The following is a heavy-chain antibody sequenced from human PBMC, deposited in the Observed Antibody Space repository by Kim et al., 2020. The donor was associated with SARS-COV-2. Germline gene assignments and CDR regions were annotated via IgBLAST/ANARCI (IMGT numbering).Heavy chain of an antibody. V-gene: IGHV4-39*01. CDR3: ARHLRNWYFDL. J-gene: IGHJ2*01. CDR1: GGSISSSYYY. CDR2: IYYSGNT. Sequence: SETLSLTCSVSGGSISSSYYYWGWIRQPPGKGLEWIATIYYSGNTYYNPSLKGRVTISVDTSKKQFSLRLSSVTAADAAVYYCARHLRNWYFDLWGRGTLVTVSS.